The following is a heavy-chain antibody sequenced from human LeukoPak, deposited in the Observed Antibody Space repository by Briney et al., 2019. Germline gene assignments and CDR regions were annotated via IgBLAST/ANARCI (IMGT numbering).Heavy chain of an antibody. D-gene: IGHD6-19*01. CDR2: ISYHGSNK. V-gene: IGHV3-30*03. CDR1: GFTFSSYG. CDR3: ATDQYSSGWTFAY. Sequence: GGSLRLSCAASGFTFSSYGMHWGRQAPGKGLEWVAVISYHGSNKYYADSVKGRFTISRDNSKNTLYLQMNSLSAEDTAVYYCATDQYSSGWTFAYWGQGTLVTVSS. J-gene: IGHJ4*02.